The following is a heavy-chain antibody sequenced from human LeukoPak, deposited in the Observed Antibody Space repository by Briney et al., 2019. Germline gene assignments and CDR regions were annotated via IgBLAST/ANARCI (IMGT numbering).Heavy chain of an antibody. V-gene: IGHV4-34*01. CDR3: ARGGALSPIVVVVAARFDY. CDR2: INHSGST. D-gene: IGHD2-15*01. CDR1: GGSFSGYY. J-gene: IGHJ4*02. Sequence: SETLSLTCAVYGGSFSGYYWSWIRPPPGKGLEWIGEINHSGSTNYNPSLKSRVTISVDTSKNQFSLKLSSVTAADTAVYYCARGGALSPIVVVVAARFDYWGQGTLVTVSS.